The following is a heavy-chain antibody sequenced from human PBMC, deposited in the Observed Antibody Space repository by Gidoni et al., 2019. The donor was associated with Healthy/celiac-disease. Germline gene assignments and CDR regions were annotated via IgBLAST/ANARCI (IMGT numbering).Heavy chain of an antibody. D-gene: IGHD3-22*01. CDR2: INHSGST. Sequence: QVQLQQWGAGLLKPSETLSLTCAVYGGSFSGYYWSWIRQPPGKGLEWIGEINHSGSTNYNPSLKSRVTISVDTSKNQFSLKLSSVTAADTAVYYCASSLSSGPSSKYYFDYWGQGTLVTVSS. CDR3: ASSLSSGPSSKYYFDY. J-gene: IGHJ4*02. CDR1: GGSFSGYY. V-gene: IGHV4-34*01.